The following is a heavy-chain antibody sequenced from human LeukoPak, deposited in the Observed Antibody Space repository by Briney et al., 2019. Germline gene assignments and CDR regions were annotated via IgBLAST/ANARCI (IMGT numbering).Heavy chain of an antibody. V-gene: IGHV3-21*01. D-gene: IGHD6-13*01. CDR2: ISSCSSYI. CDR3: ARDAIAKSSSPRYYFDY. Sequence: GGSLRLSCAASGFTFSSYSMNWVRQAPGKGLEWVSSISSCSSYIYYADSVKGRFTISRDNAKNSLYLQMNSLRAEDTAVYYCARDAIAKSSSPRYYFDYWGQGTLVTVSS. J-gene: IGHJ4*02. CDR1: GFTFSSYS.